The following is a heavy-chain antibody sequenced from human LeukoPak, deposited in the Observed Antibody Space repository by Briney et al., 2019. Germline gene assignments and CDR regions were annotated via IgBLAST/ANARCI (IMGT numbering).Heavy chain of an antibody. Sequence: SETLSLTCTVSGGSISSSSYYWGWIRQPPGKGLEWIGSIYYSGSTYYNPSLKSRVTISVDTSKNQFSLKLSSVTTADTAVYYCARTKGMIDAFDVWGQGTMVTISS. D-gene: IGHD3-16*01. V-gene: IGHV4-39*07. CDR3: ARTKGMIDAFDV. CDR1: GGSISSSSYY. CDR2: IYYSGST. J-gene: IGHJ3*01.